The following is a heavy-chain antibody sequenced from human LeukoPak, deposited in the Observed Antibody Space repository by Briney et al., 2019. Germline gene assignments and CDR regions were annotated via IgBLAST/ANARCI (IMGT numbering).Heavy chain of an antibody. CDR1: GFTFSNYW. CDR3: ARVEDYDILTGFDY. Sequence: GGSLRLSCAASGFTFSNYWMSWVRQAPGKGLEWVANIKQDGSEKYYVGSVKGRFTISRDNAKNSLYLQMNSLRAEDTAVYYCARVEDYDILTGFDYWGQGTLVTVSS. CDR2: IKQDGSEK. J-gene: IGHJ4*02. V-gene: IGHV3-7*01. D-gene: IGHD3-9*01.